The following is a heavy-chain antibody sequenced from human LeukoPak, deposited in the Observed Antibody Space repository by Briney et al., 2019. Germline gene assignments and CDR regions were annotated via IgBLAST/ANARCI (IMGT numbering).Heavy chain of an antibody. V-gene: IGHV3-7*01. D-gene: IGHD3-22*01. Sequence: GGSLRLSCAASGFTFSSYWMSWVRQAPGKGLEWVANIKQDGSEKYYVDSVKGRFTISRDNAKNSLYLQMNSLRAEDTAVYYCARLRRYNIVVITYFDYWGQGTLVTVSS. CDR2: IKQDGSEK. J-gene: IGHJ4*02. CDR3: ARLRRYNIVVITYFDY. CDR1: GFTFSSYW.